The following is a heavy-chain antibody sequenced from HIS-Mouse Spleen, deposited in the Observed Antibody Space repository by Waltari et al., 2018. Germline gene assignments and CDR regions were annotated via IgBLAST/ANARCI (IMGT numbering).Heavy chain of an antibody. Sequence: QVQLQESGPGLVKPSQTLSFTCTVSAGAISSGGYYWSWIRQHPGKGLEWIGYIYYWGSTYYNPSLKSRVTISVDTSKTQFSLKLSSVTAADTAVYYCARDNSGEGWYFDLWGRGTLVTVSS. CDR3: ARDNSGEGWYFDL. D-gene: IGHD7-27*01. V-gene: IGHV4-31*03. CDR2: IYYWGST. J-gene: IGHJ2*01. CDR1: AGAISSGGYY.